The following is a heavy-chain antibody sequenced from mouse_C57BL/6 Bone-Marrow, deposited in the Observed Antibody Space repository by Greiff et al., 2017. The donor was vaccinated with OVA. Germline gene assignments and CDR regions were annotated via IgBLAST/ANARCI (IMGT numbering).Heavy chain of an antibody. D-gene: IGHD1-1*01. CDR1: GFNIKDDY. J-gene: IGHJ2*01. Sequence: VQLQQSGAELVRPGASVKLSCTASGFNIKDDYMHWVKQRPEQGLEWIGWIDPEDGDTEYASKFQGKATITADTSSNTAYLQLSSLTSEDTAVYYCTTGTTVVDTKEGGQGTTLTVSS. CDR3: TTGTTVVDTKE. CDR2: IDPEDGDT. V-gene: IGHV14-4*01.